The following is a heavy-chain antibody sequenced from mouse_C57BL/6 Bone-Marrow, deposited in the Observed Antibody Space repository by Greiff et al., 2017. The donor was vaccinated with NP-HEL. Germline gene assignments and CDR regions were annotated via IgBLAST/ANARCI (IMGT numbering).Heavy chain of an antibody. CDR1: GYTFTSYG. CDR2: IYPRSGNT. Sequence: VKLMESGAELARPGASVKLSCKASGYTFTSYGISWVKQRAGQGLEWIGEIYPRSGNTYYNEKFNGNSTLTADKSSSTAYMELRSLTSDDSAVYFCAGGYYDYDGAMDYWGQGTSVTVSS. J-gene: IGHJ4*01. V-gene: IGHV1-81*01. CDR3: AGGYYDYDGAMDY. D-gene: IGHD2-4*01.